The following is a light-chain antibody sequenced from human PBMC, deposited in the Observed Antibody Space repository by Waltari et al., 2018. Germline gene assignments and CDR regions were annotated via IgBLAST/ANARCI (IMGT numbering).Light chain of an antibody. CDR2: DTS. CDR3: QQYDIALLT. J-gene: IGKJ4*02. CDR1: QTVRPTY. V-gene: IGKV3-20*01. Sequence: EVVLTQSPGTLSLSPGERVTLSCRARQTVRPTYLAWYQQKPGQAPTLVIHDTSSRATGIPDRFSGSGSGTDFSLTISSVEPEDFAVYYCQQYDIALLTFGGGTKVETK.